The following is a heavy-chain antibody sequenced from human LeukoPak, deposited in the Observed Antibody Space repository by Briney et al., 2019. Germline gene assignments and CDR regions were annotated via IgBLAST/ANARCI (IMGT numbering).Heavy chain of an antibody. V-gene: IGHV1-24*01. CDR2: FDPEDGET. CDR1: GYTLTELS. D-gene: IGHD2-2*01. J-gene: IGHJ4*02. Sequence: ASVKVSCKVSGYTLTELSMHWVRQAPGKGLEWMGGFDPEDGETIYAQKFQGRVTMTRDTSISTAYMELSRLRSDDTAVYYCARSGDIVVVPGDFDYWGQGTLVTVSS. CDR3: ARSGDIVVVPGDFDY.